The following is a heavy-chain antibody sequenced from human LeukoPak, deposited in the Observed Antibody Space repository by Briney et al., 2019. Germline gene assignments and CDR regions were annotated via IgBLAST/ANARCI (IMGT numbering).Heavy chain of an antibody. CDR2: IYYSGST. V-gene: IGHV4-59*08. CDR1: GGSISSYY. Sequence: SETLSLTCTVSGGSISSYYWSWIRQPPGKGLEWIGYIYYSGSTNYNPSLKSRVTISVDTSKNQFSLKLSSVTAADTAVYYCARLNSGRIDYWGQGTLVTASS. CDR3: ARLNSGRIDY. D-gene: IGHD3-10*01. J-gene: IGHJ4*02.